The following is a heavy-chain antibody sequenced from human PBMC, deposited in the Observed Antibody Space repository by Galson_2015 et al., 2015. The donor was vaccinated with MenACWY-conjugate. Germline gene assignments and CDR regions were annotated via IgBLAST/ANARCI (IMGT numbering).Heavy chain of an antibody. CDR2: IYHSGST. V-gene: IGHV4-38-2*02. Sequence: SETLSLTCTVSGYSISSGYYWGWIRQPPGKGLEWIGSIYHSGSTYYNPSLKSRVTISVDTSKNQFSLKLSSVTAADTAVYYCARENWITFGGVIVGVYNWFDPWGQGTLVTVSS. J-gene: IGHJ5*02. D-gene: IGHD3-16*02. CDR1: GYSISSGYY. CDR3: ARENWITFGGVIVGVYNWFDP.